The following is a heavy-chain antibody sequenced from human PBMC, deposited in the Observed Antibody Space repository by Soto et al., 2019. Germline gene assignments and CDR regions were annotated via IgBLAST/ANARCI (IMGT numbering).Heavy chain of an antibody. CDR3: ARAWELWSDYYYYGMDV. V-gene: IGHV1-69*06. J-gene: IGHJ6*02. Sequence: GASVKVSCKASGGTFSSYAISWVRQAPGQGLEWMGGIIPIFGTANYAQKFQGRVTITADKSTSTAYMELSSLRSEDTAVYYCARAWELWSDYYYYGMDVWGQGTTVTVSS. CDR2: IIPIFGTA. D-gene: IGHD1-26*01. CDR1: GGTFSSYA.